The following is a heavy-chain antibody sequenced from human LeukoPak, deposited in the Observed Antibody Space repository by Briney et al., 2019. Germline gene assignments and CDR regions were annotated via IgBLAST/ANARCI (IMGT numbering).Heavy chain of an antibody. CDR2: IKQDGSQK. V-gene: IGHV3-7*05. J-gene: IGHJ4*02. Sequence: GGSLRLSCAASGFTFSRNWVSWVRQAPGKGPEWVANIKQDGSQKYYVDSVKGRFTISRDNAKMSLYLQMNSLRAEDTAMYYCAREVYGDNYFDYWGQGTLVTVSS. CDR1: GFTFSRNW. CDR3: AREVYGDNYFDY. D-gene: IGHD4-17*01.